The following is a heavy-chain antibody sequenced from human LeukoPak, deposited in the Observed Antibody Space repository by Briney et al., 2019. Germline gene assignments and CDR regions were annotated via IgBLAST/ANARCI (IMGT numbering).Heavy chain of an antibody. CDR3: ARVSYQEGVDY. D-gene: IGHD2-2*01. CDR2: ISPSGTT. J-gene: IGHJ4*02. V-gene: IGHV4-61*02. Sequence: PSETLSLTCTVSGGSINGGNYYWTWIRQPAGKGLEWIGRISPSGTTNYNPSLTSRVTISVDTSKNQFSLKLSFVTAADTAVYYCARVSYQEGVDYWGQGTLVTVSS. CDR1: GGSINGGNYY.